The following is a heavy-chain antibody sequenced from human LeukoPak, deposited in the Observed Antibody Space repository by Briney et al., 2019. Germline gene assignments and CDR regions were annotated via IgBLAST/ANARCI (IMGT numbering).Heavy chain of an antibody. Sequence: GGSLRLSCAASGFTFNNYWVHWVRQAPGKGLVWVARTNTHGTSANYADSVKGRFIISRDNSNNTLYLQMNGLRDEDTGVYYALAGYYYYCMDVWGKGTTVTVSS. CDR3: LAGYYYYCMDV. J-gene: IGHJ6*03. D-gene: IGHD6-13*01. CDR1: GFTFNNYW. CDR2: TNTHGTSA. V-gene: IGHV3-74*01.